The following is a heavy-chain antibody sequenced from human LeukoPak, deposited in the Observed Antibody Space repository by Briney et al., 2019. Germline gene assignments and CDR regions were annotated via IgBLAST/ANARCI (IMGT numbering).Heavy chain of an antibody. J-gene: IGHJ4*02. CDR1: GFNFSDFY. Sequence: GGSLRLSCAASGFNFSDFYMGWIRQAPGKGLEWISSISNSGGAIYYSDSVKGRFTMSRDNAKNSLFLQVDSLRAEDTAPYYCARVRSGYYFDYWGQGTLVTVSS. D-gene: IGHD3-22*01. CDR3: ARVRSGYYFDY. CDR2: ISNSGGAI. V-gene: IGHV3-11*01.